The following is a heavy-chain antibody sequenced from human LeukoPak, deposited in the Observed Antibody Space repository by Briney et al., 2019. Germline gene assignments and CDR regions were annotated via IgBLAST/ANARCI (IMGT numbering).Heavy chain of an antibody. D-gene: IGHD2-15*01. CDR2: IKKDGREK. V-gene: IGHV3-7*01. CDR1: GFTFSNYW. Sequence: PGVSLRLSCAASGFTFSNYWMTWVRQAPGKGLEWVANIKKDGREKHYVDSVKGRFAISRDNARNSLFLQMNSLRAEDTAVYYCVRDVSDENDSASRMHLDSWGQGTLVSVSS. J-gene: IGHJ4*02. CDR3: VRDVSDENDSASRMHLDS.